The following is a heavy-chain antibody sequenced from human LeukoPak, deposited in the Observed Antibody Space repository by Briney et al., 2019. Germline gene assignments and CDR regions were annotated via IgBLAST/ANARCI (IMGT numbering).Heavy chain of an antibody. CDR3: AKDSRVQLWLPPTFDY. CDR1: GFTFSSYA. V-gene: IGHV3-23*01. D-gene: IGHD5-18*01. CDR2: ISGSGGST. Sequence: SGGSLRLSCAASGFTFSSYAMSWVPHAPGKGLEWVSAISGSGGSTYYADPVKGRFTISRDNSKNTLYLQMNSLRAEDTAVYYCAKDSRVQLWLPPTFDYWGQGTLVTVSS. J-gene: IGHJ4*02.